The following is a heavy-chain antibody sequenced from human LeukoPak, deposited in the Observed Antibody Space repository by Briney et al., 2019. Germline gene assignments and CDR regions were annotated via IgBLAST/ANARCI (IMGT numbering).Heavy chain of an antibody. Sequence: GGSLRLSCAASGFTFSSYGMSWVRQAPGKGLEWVSAISGSGGTTYYADSVKGRFTISRDNSKNTLYLQMNSLRAEDTAVYYCAKDDYYDTSGSRDWGQGTLVTVSS. CDR2: ISGSGGTT. CDR3: AKDDYYDTSGSRD. J-gene: IGHJ4*02. CDR1: GFTFSSYG. V-gene: IGHV3-23*01. D-gene: IGHD3-22*01.